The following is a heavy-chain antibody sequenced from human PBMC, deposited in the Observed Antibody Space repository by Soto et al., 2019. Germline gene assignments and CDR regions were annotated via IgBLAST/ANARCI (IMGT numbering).Heavy chain of an antibody. CDR1: GGSISSYY. CDR2: IYYSGST. V-gene: IGHV4-59*01. J-gene: IGHJ5*02. D-gene: IGHD3-16*01. Sequence: SETLSLTCTVSGGSISSYYWSWIRQPPGKGLEWIGYIYYSGSTNYNPSLKSRVTISVDTSKNQFSLKLSSVTAADTAVYYCARDMGASEPANWFDPWGQGTLVTVSS. CDR3: ARDMGASEPANWFDP.